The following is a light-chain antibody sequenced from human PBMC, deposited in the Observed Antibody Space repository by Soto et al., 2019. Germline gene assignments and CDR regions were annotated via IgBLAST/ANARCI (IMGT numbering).Light chain of an antibody. CDR1: SSDVGGYNY. J-gene: IGLJ1*01. Sequence: QSALTQPASVSGSPGQSITISCTGTSSDVGGYNYVSWYQQHPGKAPKLLIYEVSNRPSGISNRFSGSKSGNTASLAISGLQAEDEADYYCSSYTSSVIRLFGTGTKVTVL. CDR3: SSYTSSVIRL. V-gene: IGLV2-14*01. CDR2: EVS.